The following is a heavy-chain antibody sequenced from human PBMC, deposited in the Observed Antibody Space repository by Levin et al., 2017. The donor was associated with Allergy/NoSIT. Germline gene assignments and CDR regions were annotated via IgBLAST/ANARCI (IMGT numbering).Heavy chain of an antibody. CDR2: IYYSGST. V-gene: IGHV4-59*01. CDR3: ASSGRTRQHSYYYYGMDV. Sequence: PSETLSLTCTVSGGSISSYYWSWIRQPPGKGLEWIGYIYYSGSTNYNPSLKSRVTISVDTSKNQFSLKLSSVTAADTAVYYCASSGRTRQHSYYYYGMDVWGQGTTVTVSS. D-gene: IGHD5-12*01. J-gene: IGHJ6*02. CDR1: GGSISSYY.